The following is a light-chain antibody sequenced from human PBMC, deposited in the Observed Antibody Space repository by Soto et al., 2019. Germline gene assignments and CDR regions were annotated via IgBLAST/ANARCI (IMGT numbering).Light chain of an antibody. J-gene: IGKJ1*01. CDR1: QSISIY. CDR2: VAS. V-gene: IGKV1-39*01. CDR3: QQSYSYLLT. Sequence: DIQMTQSPSSLSASVGDRVTITCRASQSISIYLNWYQQKPGKAPQLLISVASSLQSGVPSRFSGSGSGTDFTLTISSLQPEDFATYYCQQSYSYLLTFGQGTKVEIK.